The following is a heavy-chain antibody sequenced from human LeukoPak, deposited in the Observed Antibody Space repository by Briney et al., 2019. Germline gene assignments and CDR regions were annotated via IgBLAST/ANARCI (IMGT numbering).Heavy chain of an antibody. Sequence: ASVKVSCKASGYTFTGYYMHWVRQAPGQGLEWMGWINPNSGGTNYAQQFQGRVTMTRDTSISTAYMELSRLRSDDTAVYYCAREGIDYGDYPFDYWGQGTLVTVSS. CDR1: GYTFTGYY. J-gene: IGHJ4*02. CDR2: INPNSGGT. V-gene: IGHV1-2*02. D-gene: IGHD4-17*01. CDR3: AREGIDYGDYPFDY.